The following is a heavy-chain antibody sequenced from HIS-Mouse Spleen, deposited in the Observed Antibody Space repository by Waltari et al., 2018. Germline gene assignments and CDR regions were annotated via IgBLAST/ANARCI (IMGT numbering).Heavy chain of an antibody. Sequence: QVQLQESGPGLVKPSETLSLTCTVSGRSVSSGSYSWSWIRQPPGKGLEWIGYIYYSGSTNYNPSLKSRVTISVDTSKNQFSLKLSSVTAADTAVYYCASRSYSSGWYKAFDIWGQGTMVTVSS. D-gene: IGHD6-19*01. V-gene: IGHV4-61*01. CDR3: ASRSYSSGWYKAFDI. J-gene: IGHJ3*02. CDR1: GRSVSSGSYS. CDR2: IYYSGST.